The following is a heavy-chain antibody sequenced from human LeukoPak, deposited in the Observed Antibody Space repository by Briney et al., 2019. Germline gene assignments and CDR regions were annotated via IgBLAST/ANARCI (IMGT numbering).Heavy chain of an antibody. D-gene: IGHD5-18*01. V-gene: IGHV3-21*01. J-gene: IGHJ4*02. CDR1: GFTFSSYS. Sequence: GGSLTPSCAASGFTFSSYSMNWVRQAPGKGLEWVSSIGSSSSYIYYADSVKGRFTISRDNAKNSLHLQMNSLRAEDTAVYYCAASTKHTAMVDYWGQGTLVTVSS. CDR3: AASTKHTAMVDY. CDR2: IGSSSSYI.